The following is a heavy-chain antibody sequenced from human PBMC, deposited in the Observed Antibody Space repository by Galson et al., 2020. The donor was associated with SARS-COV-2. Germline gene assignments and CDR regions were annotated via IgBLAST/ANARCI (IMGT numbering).Heavy chain of an antibody. Sequence: GEALKISFASPEFTFSNYAISLVRQPPGQGLEWVAAISGSGGSTYYPDSVKGRFTISRDNSNNTLYLPRNSLRADDTAVYYCAEGRREMATNPLDYWGQGTLVTVSS. J-gene: IGHJ4*02. CDR3: AEGRREMATNPLDY. CDR2: ISGSGGST. V-gene: IGHV3-23*01. CDR1: EFTFSNYA. D-gene: IGHD5-12*01.